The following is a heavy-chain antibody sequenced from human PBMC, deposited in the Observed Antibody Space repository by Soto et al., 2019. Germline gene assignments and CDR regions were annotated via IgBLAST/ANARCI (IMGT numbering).Heavy chain of an antibody. Sequence: QVQLVQSGAEVKKPGASVKVSCTGSGYTFRSYDIHCVRQATGQGLEWMGWVNPNTGNTGYAQKFQGRVTMTRDMSKSSAYMEVDSLTSEDTAIYYCARAYGAGSFDFWGQGTLVSVSS. CDR1: GYTFRSYD. CDR3: ARAYGAGSFDF. V-gene: IGHV1-8*01. J-gene: IGHJ5*01. CDR2: VNPNTGNT. D-gene: IGHD3-10*01.